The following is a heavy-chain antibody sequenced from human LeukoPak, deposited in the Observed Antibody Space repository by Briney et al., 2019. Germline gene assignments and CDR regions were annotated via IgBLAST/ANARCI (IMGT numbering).Heavy chain of an antibody. D-gene: IGHD2-15*01. CDR1: GYTFTIYG. J-gene: IGHJ4*02. Sequence: ASVKASCKTSGYTFTIYGISWVRQAPGQGLEWMGLISAYGNTNYAQNLQGRVTMTTDTSTSTAYMEPRSLRSDDTAVYYCARGIIGYYFDYWGQGTLVTVSS. V-gene: IGHV1-18*01. CDR3: ARGIIGYYFDY. CDR2: ISAYGNT.